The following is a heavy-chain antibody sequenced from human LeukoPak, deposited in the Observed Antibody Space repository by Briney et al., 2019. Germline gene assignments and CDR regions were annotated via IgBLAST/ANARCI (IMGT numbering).Heavy chain of an antibody. V-gene: IGHV1-2*02. CDR2: INPNSGGT. J-gene: IGHJ6*02. Sequence: ASVKVSCKASGYTFTGYYMHWVRQAPGQGLEWMGWINPNSGGTNYAQKFQGRVTMTRDTSISTAYMELSRLRSDDTAVYYCARARPTRYYDISTGYYPSYYYYGMDVWGQGTTVTVSS. CDR3: ARARPTRYYDISTGYYPSYYYYGMDV. CDR1: GYTFTGYY. D-gene: IGHD3-9*01.